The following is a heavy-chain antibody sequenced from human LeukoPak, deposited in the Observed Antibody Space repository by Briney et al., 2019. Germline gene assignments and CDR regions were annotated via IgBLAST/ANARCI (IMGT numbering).Heavy chain of an antibody. CDR2: IYYSGST. CDR3: ARDNYAFDI. D-gene: IGHD1-20*01. CDR1: GGSISSYY. Sequence: SETLSLTCTVSGGSISSYYWSWIRQPPGKGLEWIGYIYYSGSTNYNPSLKSRVTISVDTSKNQFSLKLSSVTAADTAVYYCARDNYAFDIWGQGTMVTVPS. V-gene: IGHV4-59*01. J-gene: IGHJ3*02.